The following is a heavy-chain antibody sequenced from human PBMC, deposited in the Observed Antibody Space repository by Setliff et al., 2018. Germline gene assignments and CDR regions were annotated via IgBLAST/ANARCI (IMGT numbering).Heavy chain of an antibody. J-gene: IGHJ6*03. CDR1: GGSISGYY. Sequence: PEETLSLTCNVSGGSISGYYWSWIRQPPGKGLEWIGNIYSSGSIKYNPSLRSRVTISVDTVKNQFSLRLSSLTAADTAVYYCARAPDSGTYYNLYPYYNDVWGKGTTVTVSS. D-gene: IGHD1-26*01. CDR3: ARAPDSGTYYNLYPYYNDV. CDR2: IYSSGSI. V-gene: IGHV4-59*08.